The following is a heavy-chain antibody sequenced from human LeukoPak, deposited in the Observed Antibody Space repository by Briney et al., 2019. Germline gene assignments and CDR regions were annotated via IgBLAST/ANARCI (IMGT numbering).Heavy chain of an antibody. Sequence: SETLSLTCTVSGGSISSYYWSWIRQPPGKGLEWIGYIYDSGSTNYNPSLKSRVTISLDTSKNQFSLRLSSVTAADTAVYYCARTPLASGSTWYVFDYWGQGTLVTVSS. J-gene: IGHJ4*02. V-gene: IGHV4-59*01. D-gene: IGHD6-13*01. CDR3: ARTPLASGSTWYVFDY. CDR1: GGSISSYY. CDR2: IYDSGST.